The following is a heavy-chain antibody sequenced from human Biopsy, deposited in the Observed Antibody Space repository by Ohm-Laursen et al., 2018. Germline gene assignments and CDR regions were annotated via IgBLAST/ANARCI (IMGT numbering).Heavy chain of an antibody. V-gene: IGHV2-70*04. Sequence: TQTLTLTCSFSGFSLSSTGMRISWVRQPPGKALECLGRIDWDDDKFYSPSLETRLSLSKDTTTNQVVLTLTDVDPEDTAPYYCARTRAHNFGALEFWGQGILVTVSS. CDR2: IDWDDDK. CDR3: ARTRAHNFGALEF. J-gene: IGHJ4*01. CDR1: GFSLSSTGMR. D-gene: IGHD1-1*01.